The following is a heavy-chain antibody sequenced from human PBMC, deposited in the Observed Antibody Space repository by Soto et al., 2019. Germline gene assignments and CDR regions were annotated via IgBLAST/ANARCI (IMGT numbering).Heavy chain of an antibody. CDR2: IIPIFVTA. V-gene: IGHV1-69*12. J-gene: IGHJ4*02. CDR3: APGDSSGYYHY. CDR1: GGTFSSYA. Sequence: QVQLVQSGAEVKKHGPSVKVYCKASGGTFSSYAISWMRQAPGQGLEWMGGIIPIFVTANYAQKFQGRVTITADEATHTAYMALSSRRSEDTAVYYCAPGDSSGYYHYWGQGTLVTVSS. D-gene: IGHD3-22*01.